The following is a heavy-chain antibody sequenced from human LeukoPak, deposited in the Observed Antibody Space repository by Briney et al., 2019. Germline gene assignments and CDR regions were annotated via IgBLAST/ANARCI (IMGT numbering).Heavy chain of an antibody. CDR3: ARARGSYDKIPDNWFDP. Sequence: ASVKVSCKASGYTFTGYYMHWVRQAPGQGLEWMGWINPNSGGTNYAQKFQGRVTMTRDTSISTAYMELSRLRSDDTAVYYCARARGSYDKIPDNWFDPWGQGTLVTVSS. J-gene: IGHJ5*02. V-gene: IGHV1-2*02. D-gene: IGHD1-26*01. CDR1: GYTFTGYY. CDR2: INPNSGGT.